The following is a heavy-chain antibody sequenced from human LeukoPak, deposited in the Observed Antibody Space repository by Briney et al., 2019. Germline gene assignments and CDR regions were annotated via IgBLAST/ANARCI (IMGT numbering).Heavy chain of an antibody. D-gene: IGHD5-12*01. Sequence: GGSLRLSCAASGFTVSSNYMSWVRQAPGKGLEWVSVLYPDGRTFYADSVKGRFTISRDNYKNMLYLQMNSLRAEDTALYYCARTLVATGTDAFDIWGQGTLVTVSS. CDR2: LYPDGRT. CDR1: GFTVSSNY. V-gene: IGHV3-66*01. J-gene: IGHJ3*02. CDR3: ARTLVATGTDAFDI.